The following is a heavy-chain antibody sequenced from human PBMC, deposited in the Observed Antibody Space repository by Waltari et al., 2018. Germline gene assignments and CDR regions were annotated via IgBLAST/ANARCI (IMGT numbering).Heavy chain of an antibody. CDR3: ARANSIRGYYFDY. D-gene: IGHD3-3*02. Sequence: QVQLVQSGAEVKKPGASVKVSCKASGYTFTSYDINWVRKATGQGLEWMGRITPIVGTANYAQKVQGRVTITADKSTSTAYMELSSLRSEDTAVYYCARANSIRGYYFDYWGQGTLVTVSS. J-gene: IGHJ4*02. CDR2: ITPIVGTA. V-gene: IGHV1-69*06. CDR1: GYTFTSYD.